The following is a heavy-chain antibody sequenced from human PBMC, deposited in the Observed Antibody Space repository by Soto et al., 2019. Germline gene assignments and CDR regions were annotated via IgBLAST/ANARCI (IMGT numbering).Heavy chain of an antibody. V-gene: IGHV4-61*01. CDR1: GGSVSSGSYY. CDR2: IYYSGST. J-gene: IGHJ4*02. D-gene: IGHD6-6*01. Sequence: SETLSLTCTVSGGSVSSGSYYWSWIRQPPGKGLEWIGYIYYSGSTNCNPSLKSRVTISVDTSKNQFSLKLSSVTAADTAVYYCERAKGAARLGVDYWGQGTLVTVSS. CDR3: ERAKGAARLGVDY.